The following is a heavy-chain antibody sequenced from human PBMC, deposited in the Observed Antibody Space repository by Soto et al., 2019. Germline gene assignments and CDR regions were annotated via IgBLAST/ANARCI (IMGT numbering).Heavy chain of an antibody. Sequence: QITLKESGPTLVKPTQTLTLTCTFSGFSLSTSGVGVGWIRQPPGKALEWLALIYWDDDKRYSPSLKSRLTITKDTSKNQVVLTKTNMDPVDKATYYCAHSWTYYDFWSGYSRQGRDSYYFDYWGQGTLVTVSS. CDR3: AHSWTYYDFWSGYSRQGRDSYYFDY. V-gene: IGHV2-5*02. CDR1: GFSLSTSGVG. D-gene: IGHD3-3*01. CDR2: IYWDDDK. J-gene: IGHJ4*02.